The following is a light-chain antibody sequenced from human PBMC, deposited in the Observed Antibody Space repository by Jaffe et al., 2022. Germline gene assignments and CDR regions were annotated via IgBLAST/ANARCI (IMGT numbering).Light chain of an antibody. Sequence: QSALTQPASVSGSPGQSITISCTGTGSDVGGYNYVSWYQQHPGKAPKLMIYDVTNRPSGISNRFSGSKSGNTASLTISGLQAEDEADYYCTSYTSSITWVFGGGTKLTVL. CDR3: TSYTSSITWV. J-gene: IGLJ3*02. CDR1: GSDVGGYNY. CDR2: DVT. V-gene: IGLV2-14*03.